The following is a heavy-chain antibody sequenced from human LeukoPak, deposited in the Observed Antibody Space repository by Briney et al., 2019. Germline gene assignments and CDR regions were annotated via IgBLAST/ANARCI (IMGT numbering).Heavy chain of an antibody. J-gene: IGHJ5*02. Sequence: PSETLSLTCTVSDYSISSGYYWGWIRQPPGKGLEWIGSIYHSGSTYYNPSLKSRVTISVDTSKNQFSLKLSSVTAADTAVYYCARDEVTMAVNWFDPWGQGTLVTVSS. V-gene: IGHV4-38-2*02. CDR2: IYHSGST. CDR3: ARDEVTMAVNWFDP. CDR1: DYSISSGYY. D-gene: IGHD3-10*01.